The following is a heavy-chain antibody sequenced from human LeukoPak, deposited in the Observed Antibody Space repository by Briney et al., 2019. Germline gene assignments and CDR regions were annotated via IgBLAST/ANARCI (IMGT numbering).Heavy chain of an antibody. CDR2: ITGSDDRT. V-gene: IGHV3-23*01. CDR3: AKGPQLNSGYHAIY. Sequence: GGSLRLSCAASGFTFSSAAMTWVRQAPGKGLEWVSTITGSDDRTYYGDSVKGRFTISRDYSENTLHLQMNSLRVEDTAIYYCAKGPQLNSGYHAIYWGQGILVTVSS. D-gene: IGHD3-22*01. J-gene: IGHJ4*02. CDR1: GFTFSSAA.